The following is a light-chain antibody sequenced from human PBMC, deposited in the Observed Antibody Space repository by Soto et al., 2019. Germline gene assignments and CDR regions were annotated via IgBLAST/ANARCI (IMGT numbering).Light chain of an antibody. V-gene: IGKV3-11*01. CDR2: DAS. J-gene: IGKJ5*01. CDR3: QQRSTWPIT. Sequence: EIVLTQSPATLSLSPGERATLSCRASQSVSSYLAWYQQKPGQAPRLLIYDASNRATGIPARFSSSGSGTDYTLTIVSLEPEDFAVYYCQQRSTWPITFGQGTRLEIK. CDR1: QSVSSY.